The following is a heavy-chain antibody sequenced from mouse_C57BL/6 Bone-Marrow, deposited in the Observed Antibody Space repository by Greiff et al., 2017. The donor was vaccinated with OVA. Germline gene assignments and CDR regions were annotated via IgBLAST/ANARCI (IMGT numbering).Heavy chain of an antibody. V-gene: IGHV5-6*01. CDR3: ARHHYDYDY. CDR1: GFTFSSYG. CDR2: ISSGGSYT. D-gene: IGHD2-4*01. J-gene: IGHJ2*01. Sequence: VQLKESGGDLVKPGGSLKLSCAASGFTFSSYGMSWVRQTPDKRLEWVATISSGGSYTYYPDSVKGRFTISRDNAKNTLYLQMSSLKSEDTAMYYCARHHYDYDYWGQGTTLTVSS.